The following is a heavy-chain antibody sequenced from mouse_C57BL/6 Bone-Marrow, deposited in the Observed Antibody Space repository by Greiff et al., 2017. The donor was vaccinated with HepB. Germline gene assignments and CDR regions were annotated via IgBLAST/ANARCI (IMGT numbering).Heavy chain of an antibody. J-gene: IGHJ3*01. CDR3: ARSHYDYTWFAY. Sequence: VKLQQPGAELVMPGASVKLSCKASGYTFTSYWMHWVKQRPGQGLEWIGEIDPSDSYTNYNQKFKGKSTLTVDKSSSTAYMQLSSLTSEDSAVYYCARSHYDYTWFAYWGQGTLVTVSA. V-gene: IGHV1-69*01. CDR1: GYTFTSYW. CDR2: IDPSDSYT. D-gene: IGHD2-4*01.